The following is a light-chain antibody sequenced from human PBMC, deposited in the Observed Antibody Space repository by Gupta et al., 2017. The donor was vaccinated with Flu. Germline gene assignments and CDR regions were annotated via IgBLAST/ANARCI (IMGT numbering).Light chain of an antibody. J-gene: IGKJ4*01. CDR3: QQYGSSLFT. CDR2: GAS. CDR1: QSVSSSY. V-gene: IGKV3-20*01. Sequence: EIVLTQSPGTLSLSPGERATLSCRASQSVSSSYLAWYQQKPGQAPRLLIYGASSRATGIPDRSSGSGSGTXFTLTIXRLEPEDFAVYYCQQYGSSLFTFGXGTKVEIK.